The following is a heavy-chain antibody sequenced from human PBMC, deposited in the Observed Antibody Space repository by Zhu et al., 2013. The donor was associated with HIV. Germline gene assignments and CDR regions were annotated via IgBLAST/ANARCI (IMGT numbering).Heavy chain of an antibody. CDR3: AKTGVAMSKGARP. Sequence: QVQLVQSGTEVRKPGASVRVSCKTSRYTFTAYYIHWVRQPPGQGLEWMGWINPKNGGTNYAQNFKARVTMTRDTSVDTAYMELTNLSFDDTALYFCAKTGVAMSKGARPWGQGTLVRVSS. J-gene: IGHJ5*02. V-gene: IGHV1-2*02. CDR2: INPKNGGT. CDR1: RYTFTAYY. D-gene: IGHD3-3*01.